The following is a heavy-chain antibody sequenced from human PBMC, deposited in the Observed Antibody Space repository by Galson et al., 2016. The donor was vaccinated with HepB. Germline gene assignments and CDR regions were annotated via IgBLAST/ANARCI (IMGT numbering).Heavy chain of an antibody. D-gene: IGHD6-6*01. V-gene: IGHV4-38-2*01. CDR2: VYHTGST. J-gene: IGHJ2*01. Sequence: ETLSLTCSVSGDSIGSGYYWGWIRQPPGKGLEWIGSVYHTGSTYHHPSPKSRLPIKLDTFTNQFSLTLTSVTATDTAVYFCARNPPRLGPSDWSFDTWGRGTLVTVSS. CDR3: ARNPPRLGPSDWSFDT. CDR1: GDSIGSGYY.